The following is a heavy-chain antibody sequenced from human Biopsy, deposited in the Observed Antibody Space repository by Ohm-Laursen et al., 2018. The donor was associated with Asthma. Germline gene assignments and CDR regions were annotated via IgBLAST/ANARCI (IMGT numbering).Heavy chain of an antibody. CDR2: SDHRGNT. Sequence: SETLSLTCTVSYGSITSGGYYWTWIRQTPGKGLEWIGESDHRGNTNTNATLKSRVTISKAKSANEFSLKMKSVTAADTALYYCARGPEWSGLDIWGQGTTVTVSS. CDR1: YGSITSGGYY. D-gene: IGHD3-3*01. CDR3: ARGPEWSGLDI. V-gene: IGHV4-39*02. J-gene: IGHJ6*02.